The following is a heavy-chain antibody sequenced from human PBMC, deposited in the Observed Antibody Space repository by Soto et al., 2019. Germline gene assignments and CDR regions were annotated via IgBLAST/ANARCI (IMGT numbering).Heavy chain of an antibody. CDR3: ARERDGYNLGVDY. CDR1: GFTFSSYG. V-gene: IGHV3-23*01. J-gene: IGHJ4*02. CDR2: ISGGGDTT. D-gene: IGHD1-1*01. Sequence: GGSLRLSCAASGFTFSSYGISWIRLSPGKGLEWVSVISGGGDTTYYADSVKGRFTISRDNSKNTLYLQMNSLRGEDTAVYYCARERDGYNLGVDYWGQGTLVTVSS.